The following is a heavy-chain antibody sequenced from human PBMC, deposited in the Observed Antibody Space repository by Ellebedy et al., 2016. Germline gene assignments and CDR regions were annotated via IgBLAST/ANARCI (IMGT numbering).Heavy chain of an antibody. CDR3: ASESTEDVRDYYFYYGLDV. Sequence: SETLSLTXSVSGASISISSYYWSWVRQPPGKGLEWIGYIYNSGSTNYSPSLKSRVTISVDTSKNQFSLILSSVTAADTAVYYCASESTEDVRDYYFYYGLDVWGQGTTVTVSS. D-gene: IGHD4-11*01. CDR1: GASISISSYY. V-gene: IGHV4-61*05. J-gene: IGHJ6*02. CDR2: IYNSGST.